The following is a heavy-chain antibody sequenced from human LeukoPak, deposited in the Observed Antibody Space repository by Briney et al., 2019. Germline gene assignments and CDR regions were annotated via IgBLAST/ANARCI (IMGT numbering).Heavy chain of an antibody. J-gene: IGHJ4*02. CDR3: ARRAYGDYGWYFDS. V-gene: IGHV4-34*12. CDR1: GGSFSGYY. CDR2: IIDGGNT. D-gene: IGHD4-17*01. Sequence: PSETLSLTCAVYGGSFSGYYWSWIRQPPGKGLEWIGEIIDGGNTNYNPSLKSRVTITVDTTKNQFSLKLSSVTAADTAVYYCARRAYGDYGWYFDSWGQGTLVTLSS.